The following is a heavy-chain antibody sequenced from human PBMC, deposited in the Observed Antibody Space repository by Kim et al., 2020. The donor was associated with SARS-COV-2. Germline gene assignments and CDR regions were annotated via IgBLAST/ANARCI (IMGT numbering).Heavy chain of an antibody. V-gene: IGHV3-11*05. CDR2: ISSSSSYT. J-gene: IGHJ4*02. Sequence: GGSLRLSCAASGFTFSDYYMSWIRQAPGKGLEWVSYISSSSSYTNYADSVKGRFTISRDNAKNSLYLQMNSLRAEDTAVYYCARETTNGYSSGWYFGYFDYWGQGTLVTVSS. D-gene: IGHD6-19*01. CDR3: ARETTNGYSSGWYFGYFDY. CDR1: GFTFSDYY.